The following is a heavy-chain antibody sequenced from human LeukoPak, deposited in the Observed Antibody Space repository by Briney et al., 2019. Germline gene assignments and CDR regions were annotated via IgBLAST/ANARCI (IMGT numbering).Heavy chain of an antibody. CDR3: ARRCTTGTTRAFDI. CDR2: IYYSGST. J-gene: IGHJ3*02. Sequence: SETLSLTCTVSGGSISSYYWSWIRQPPGKGLEWIGYIYYSGSTNYNPSLKSRVTISVDTSKNQFSLKLSSVTAADTAVYYCARRCTTGTTRAFDIWGQGTMVTVSS. V-gene: IGHV4-59*08. D-gene: IGHD1-1*01. CDR1: GGSISSYY.